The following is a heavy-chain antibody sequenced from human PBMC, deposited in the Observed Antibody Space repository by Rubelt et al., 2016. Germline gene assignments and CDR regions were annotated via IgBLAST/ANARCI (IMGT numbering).Heavy chain of an antibody. J-gene: IGHJ5*02. CDR2: SNHSGSN. Sequence: QVQLQQWGAGLLKPSETLSLTCAVYGGSFSGYYWSWIRQPPGKGLEWIGESNHSGSNTYNPSLKSRVTISVDTSKNQFSLKRGSVTAADTAVYYCARGRARAAAAPRRLWFDPWGQGTLVTVSS. CDR3: ARGRARAAAAPRRLWFDP. D-gene: IGHD6-13*01. V-gene: IGHV4-34*01. CDR1: GGSFSGYY.